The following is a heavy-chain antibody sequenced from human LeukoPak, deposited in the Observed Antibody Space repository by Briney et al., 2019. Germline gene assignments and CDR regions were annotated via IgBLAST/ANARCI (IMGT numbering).Heavy chain of an antibody. J-gene: IGHJ4*02. CDR1: GYTFTSYG. Sequence: ASVKGSCKASGYTFTSYGISWVRQAPGQGLEWMGWISAYNGNTNYAQKLQGRVTMTTDTSTSTAYMELRSLRSDDTAVYYCARGSPLDYDFWSGYYWALFDYWGQGTLVTVSS. V-gene: IGHV1-18*01. CDR2: ISAYNGNT. D-gene: IGHD3-3*01. CDR3: ARGSPLDYDFWSGYYWALFDY.